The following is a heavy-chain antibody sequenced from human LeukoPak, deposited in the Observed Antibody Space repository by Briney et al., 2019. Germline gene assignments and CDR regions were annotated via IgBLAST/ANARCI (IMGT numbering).Heavy chain of an antibody. CDR1: GYPFTGYY. D-gene: IGHD5-18*01. Sequence: ASVKVSCKASGYPFTGYYMHWVRQAPGQGLEWMGWINPNSGGTNYAQKFQDRVTMTRDTSTSTVYMELSSLRSEDTAVYYCARARIGYSYGYSDYWGQGTLVTVSS. V-gene: IGHV1-2*02. J-gene: IGHJ4*02. CDR3: ARARIGYSYGYSDY. CDR2: INPNSGGT.